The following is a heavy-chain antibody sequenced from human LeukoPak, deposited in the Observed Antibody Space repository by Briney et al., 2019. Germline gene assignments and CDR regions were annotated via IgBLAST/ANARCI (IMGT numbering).Heavy chain of an antibody. CDR1: GYTFTGYY. J-gene: IGHJ4*02. CDR3: ARHSGSYSEYYFDY. Sequence: ASVKVPCKASGYTFTGYYMHWVRQAPGQGLEWMGWINPNSGGTNYAQKFQGRVTMTRDTSISTAYMELSRLRSDDTAVYYCARHSGSYSEYYFDYWGQGTLVTVSS. D-gene: IGHD1-26*01. V-gene: IGHV1-2*02. CDR2: INPNSGGT.